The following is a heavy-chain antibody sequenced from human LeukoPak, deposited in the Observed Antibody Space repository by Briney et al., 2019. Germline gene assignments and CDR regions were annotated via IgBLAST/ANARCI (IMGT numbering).Heavy chain of an antibody. CDR2: IIDNGNT. CDR1: GVSVNSYY. CDR3: VRHGGSYSLDY. J-gene: IGHJ4*02. V-gene: IGHV4-59*08. Sequence: SETLSLTCTVSGVSVNSYYWSWIQQPPGKGLEWIGYIIDNGNTNYNPSLKSRLTMSLDTSRNQFSLKLSSVTAADTAIYYCVRHGGSYSLDYWGQGTLVTVSS. D-gene: IGHD1-26*01.